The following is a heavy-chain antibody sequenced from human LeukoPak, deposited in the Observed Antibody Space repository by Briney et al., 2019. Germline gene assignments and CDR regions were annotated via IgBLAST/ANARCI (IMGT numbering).Heavy chain of an antibody. V-gene: IGHV3-21*05. CDR3: ATSPPGGPIDN. J-gene: IGHJ4*02. CDR1: GFTFSSYS. D-gene: IGHD3-16*01. CDR2: ISRESGNI. Sequence: GGSLRLSCAASGFTFSSYSMNWVRQAPGKGLEWVSDISRESGNIFYADSVKGRFTISREKERSSLYLQMNSLRAEDTAVYYCATSPPGGPIDNWGQGTLVTVSS.